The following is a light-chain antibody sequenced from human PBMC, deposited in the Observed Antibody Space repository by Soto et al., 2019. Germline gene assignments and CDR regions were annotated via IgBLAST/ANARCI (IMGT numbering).Light chain of an antibody. Sequence: DIQMTQSPSTLSASVGDRVTITCRASQSISSWLAWYQQKPGKAPKLLIYKASSLESGVPSRFSGSGSGTEVTLTISSLQPDDFATYYCQKYNSLYTFGQGNKLAIK. CDR2: KAS. V-gene: IGKV1-5*03. CDR1: QSISSW. CDR3: QKYNSLYT. J-gene: IGKJ2*01.